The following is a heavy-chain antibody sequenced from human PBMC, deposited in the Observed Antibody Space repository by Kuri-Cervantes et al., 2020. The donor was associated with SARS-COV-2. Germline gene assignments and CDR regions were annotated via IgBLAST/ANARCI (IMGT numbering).Heavy chain of an antibody. D-gene: IGHD3-22*01. CDR3: AKDGDYYDSSGYFQH. J-gene: IGHJ1*01. CDR2: ISYDGSNK. CDR1: GFTFSSYA. V-gene: IGHV3-30-3*01. Sequence: GGSLRLSCAASGFTFSSYAMHWVRQAPGKGLEWVAVISYDGSNKYYADSVKGRFTISRDNSKNTLYLQMNSLRAEDTAVYYCAKDGDYYDSSGYFQHWGQGTLVTVSS.